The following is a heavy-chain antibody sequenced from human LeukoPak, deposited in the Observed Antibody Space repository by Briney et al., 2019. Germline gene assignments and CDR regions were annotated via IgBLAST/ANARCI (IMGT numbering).Heavy chain of an antibody. V-gene: IGHV4-59*11. Sequence: SETLSLTCTVSGGSISSHYWSWIRQPPGKGLEWIGYIYYSGSTNYNPSLKSRVTISVDTSKNQFSLKLSSVTAADTAVYYCARDREWLPILREGYYNRGMDVWGRGTTVIVSS. J-gene: IGHJ6*02. D-gene: IGHD1-14*01. CDR2: IYYSGST. CDR1: GGSISSHY. CDR3: ARDREWLPILREGYYNRGMDV.